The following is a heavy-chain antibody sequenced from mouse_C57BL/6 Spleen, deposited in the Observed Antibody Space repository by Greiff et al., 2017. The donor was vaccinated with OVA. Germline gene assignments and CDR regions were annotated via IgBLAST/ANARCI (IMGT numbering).Heavy chain of an antibody. J-gene: IGHJ4*01. D-gene: IGHD1-1*01. V-gene: IGHV3-6*01. CDR3: ARELVVYAMDY. CDR2: ISYDGSN. CDR1: GYSITSGYY. Sequence: EVKLQQSGPGLVKPSQSLSLTCSVTGYSITSGYYWNWIRQFPGNKLEWMGYISYDGSNNYNPSLKNRISITRDTSKNQFFLKLNSVTTEDTATYYCARELVVYAMDYWGQGTSVTVSS.